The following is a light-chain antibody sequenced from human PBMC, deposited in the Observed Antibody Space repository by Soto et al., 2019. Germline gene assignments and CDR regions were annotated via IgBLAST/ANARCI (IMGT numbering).Light chain of an antibody. V-gene: IGLV1-40*01. CDR2: GNN. CDR3: QSYDSSLSVDV. CDR1: SSNIGAGYD. Sequence: QSVLTQPPSVSGAPGQRVTISCTGSSSNIGAGYDVHWYQQVPGTAPKLLIYGNNNRPSGVPDRFSGSKSGTSASLAITGLQPEDEADYYCQSYDSSLSVDVFGSGTKLTVL. J-gene: IGLJ1*01.